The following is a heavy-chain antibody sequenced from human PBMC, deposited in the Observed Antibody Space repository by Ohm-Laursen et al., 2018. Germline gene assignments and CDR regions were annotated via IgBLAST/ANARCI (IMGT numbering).Heavy chain of an antibody. Sequence: SLRLSCTASGFIFSNYAMSWVRQAPGKGLEWVSTISSSGGSTYYADSVKGRFTMSRDNSKNTLLLQMNSLRVDDTALYYCAKLFVDYSSSSADYWGQGTLVTVSS. D-gene: IGHD6-6*01. CDR2: ISSSGGST. CDR3: AKLFVDYSSSSADY. J-gene: IGHJ4*02. V-gene: IGHV3-23*01. CDR1: GFIFSNYA.